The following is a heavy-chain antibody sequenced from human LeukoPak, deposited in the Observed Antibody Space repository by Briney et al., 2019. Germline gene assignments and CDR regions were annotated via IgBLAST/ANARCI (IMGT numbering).Heavy chain of an antibody. D-gene: IGHD4-11*01. Sequence: AGGSLRLSCAVSGFTFRSYSMNWVRQAPGKGLEWVSYISSSCTTIYYADSVKGRFTVSRDNAKNSLYLQMNNLKVEDTAVYYCARAMTTEANDYWGQGTLVTVSS. V-gene: IGHV3-48*01. CDR3: ARAMTTEANDY. CDR2: ISSSCTTI. CDR1: GFTFRSYS. J-gene: IGHJ4*02.